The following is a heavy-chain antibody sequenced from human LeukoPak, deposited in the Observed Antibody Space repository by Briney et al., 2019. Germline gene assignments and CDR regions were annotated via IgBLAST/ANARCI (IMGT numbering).Heavy chain of an antibody. D-gene: IGHD2-2*02. J-gene: IGHJ4*02. V-gene: IGHV4-30-2*01. CDR3: ARSRAGYCSSTSCYNKGQDPYYFDY. CDR2: IYHSGST. CDR1: GGSISSSDCS. Sequence: SETLSLTCTVSGGSISSSDCSWNWIRQPPGKGLEWIGYIYHSGSTYYNPSLKSRVTISVDRSENQFSLRLSSVTAADTAVYYCARSRAGYCSSTSCYNKGQDPYYFDYWGQGTLVTVSS.